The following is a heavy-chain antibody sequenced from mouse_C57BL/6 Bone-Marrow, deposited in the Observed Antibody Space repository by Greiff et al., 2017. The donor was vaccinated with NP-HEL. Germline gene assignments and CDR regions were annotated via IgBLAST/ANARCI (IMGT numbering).Heavy chain of an antibody. CDR3: ARKAYYGRSYEFAY. J-gene: IGHJ3*01. CDR2: IDPSDSYN. V-gene: IGHV1-50*01. Sequence: QVQLQQPGAELVKPGASVKLSCKASGYTFTTYWMQWVKQRPGQGLEWIGEIDPSDSYNKYNQKFKGKATFTVDTSSSTAYVQLSSLTSEDSAVYYCARKAYYGRSYEFAYWGQGTLVTVSA. D-gene: IGHD1-1*01. CDR1: GYTFTTYW.